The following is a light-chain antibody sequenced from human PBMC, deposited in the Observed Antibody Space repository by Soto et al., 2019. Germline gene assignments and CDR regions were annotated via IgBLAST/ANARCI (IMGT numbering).Light chain of an antibody. Sequence: DIQMTQSPATLSASVGDRVSITCRASQSIPSWLAWYQQKPGKAPKLLIHKASSLESGVPSRFSGSGSGTEFTLTISSLQPDDFATYYCQHYNSYPWTFGQGTKVDIK. V-gene: IGKV1-5*03. J-gene: IGKJ1*01. CDR3: QHYNSYPWT. CDR1: QSIPSW. CDR2: KAS.